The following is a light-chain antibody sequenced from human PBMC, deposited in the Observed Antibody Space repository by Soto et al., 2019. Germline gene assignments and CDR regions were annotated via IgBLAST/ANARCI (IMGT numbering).Light chain of an antibody. CDR2: DVS. J-gene: IGLJ2*01. V-gene: IGLV2-11*01. Sequence: QSALTQPRSVSGSPGQSVTISCTGISSDVGCYNYVSWYQQHPGKAPKFMIYDVSKRPSGVPDRFSGSKSGNTASLTISGLQSEDEADYYCCSYAGSYTVFGGGTKLTVL. CDR1: SSDVGCYNY. CDR3: CSYAGSYTV.